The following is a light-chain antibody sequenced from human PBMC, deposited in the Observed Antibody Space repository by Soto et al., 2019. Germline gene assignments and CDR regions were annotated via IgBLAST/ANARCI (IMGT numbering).Light chain of an antibody. J-gene: IGKJ1*01. CDR3: QQNKDWPGT. V-gene: IGKV3D-15*01. CDR2: GAS. Sequence: MMMAQSPATLSVSPVERFTLSCMTSHSVNSHVAWYQQKPGQAPRLLLYGASNRATGIPDRFSGSGSGTDFTLTISSLQSEDFGVYYCQQNKDWPGTFGQGTKVDI. CDR1: HSVNSH.